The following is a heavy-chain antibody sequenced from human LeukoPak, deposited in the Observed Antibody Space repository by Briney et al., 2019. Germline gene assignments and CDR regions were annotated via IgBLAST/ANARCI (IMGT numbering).Heavy chain of an antibody. CDR2: TYTSGST. CDR1: GGSISSGSYY. CDR3: AREVTGTTVN. D-gene: IGHD1-14*01. V-gene: IGHV4-61*02. Sequence: SETLSLTCTVSGGSISSGSYYWSWIRQPAGKGLEWIGRTYTSGSTNYNPSLKSRVTISVDTSKNQFSLKLSSVTAADTAVYYCAREVTGTTVNWGQGTLVTVSS. J-gene: IGHJ4*02.